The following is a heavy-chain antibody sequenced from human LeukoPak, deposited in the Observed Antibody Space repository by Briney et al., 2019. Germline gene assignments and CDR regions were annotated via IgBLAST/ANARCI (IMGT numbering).Heavy chain of an antibody. CDR2: MNPNSGNT. V-gene: IGHV1-8*01. CDR1: GYTFTSYD. Sequence: GASVKVSCKASGYTFTSYDINWVRQATGQGLEWMGWMNPNSGNTGYAQKFQGRVTMTRNTSISTAYMELSSLRSEDTAVYYCARGTGGVGPGIAVAGLRDAFDIWGQGTMVTVSS. J-gene: IGHJ3*02. CDR3: ARGTGGVGPGIAVAGLRDAFDI. D-gene: IGHD6-19*01.